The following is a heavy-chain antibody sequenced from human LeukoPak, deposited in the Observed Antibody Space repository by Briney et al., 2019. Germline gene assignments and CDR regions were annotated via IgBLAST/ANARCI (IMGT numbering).Heavy chain of an antibody. D-gene: IGHD3-22*01. CDR3: AELGITMIWGV. V-gene: IGHV3-48*03. J-gene: IGHJ6*04. Sequence: PGGSLRLSCAASGFTFSIYEINSVRQAAGKWLEWVSCISSSGSTIYSADSVNGRFTISSDNATNSLYLHMNSLRAEDTAVYYCAELGITMIWGVWGKGTTVTISS. CDR1: GFTFSIYE. CDR2: ISSSGSTI.